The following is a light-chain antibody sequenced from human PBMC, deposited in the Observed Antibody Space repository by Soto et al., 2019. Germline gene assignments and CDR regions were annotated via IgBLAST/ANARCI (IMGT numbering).Light chain of an antibody. Sequence: EIVLTPSPGTLSLSPGERATLSCRASQSVSSYLAWYQQKPGQAPRLLISDASDRATGIPDRFSGSGSGTDFTLTISRLVPEDFAVYYCQQYGDSPVTFGQGTKGDIK. J-gene: IGKJ1*01. CDR3: QQYGDSPVT. CDR2: DAS. CDR1: QSVSSY. V-gene: IGKV3-20*01.